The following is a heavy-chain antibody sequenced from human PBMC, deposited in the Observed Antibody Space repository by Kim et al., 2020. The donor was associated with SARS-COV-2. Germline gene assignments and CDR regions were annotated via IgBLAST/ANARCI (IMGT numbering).Heavy chain of an antibody. J-gene: IGHJ5*02. Sequence: KSRVTISVDTSKNQFSLKLSSVTAADTAVYSCARGRKYYYDPARSGWFDPWGQGTLVTVSS. V-gene: IGHV4-31*02. CDR3: ARGRKYYYDPARSGWFDP. D-gene: IGHD3-22*01.